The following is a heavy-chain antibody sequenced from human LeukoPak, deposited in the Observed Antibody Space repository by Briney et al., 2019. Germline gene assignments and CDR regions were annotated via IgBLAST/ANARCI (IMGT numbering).Heavy chain of an antibody. CDR1: GGSISSSNW. CDR2: IYHSGST. D-gene: IGHD1-26*01. Sequence: SETLSLTCAVSGGSISSSNWWSWVRQPPGKGLEWIGEIYHSGSTNYNPSLKSRVTISVDTSKNQFSLKLSSVTAADTAVYYCARDRGGGSYIAFDIWGQGTMVTVSS. CDR3: ARDRGGGSYIAFDI. V-gene: IGHV4-4*02. J-gene: IGHJ3*02.